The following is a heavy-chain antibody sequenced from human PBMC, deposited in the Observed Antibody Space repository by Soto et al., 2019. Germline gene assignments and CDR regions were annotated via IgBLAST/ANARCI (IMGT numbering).Heavy chain of an antibody. CDR1: VGNFSSYG. CDR2: ITTGGHDI. CDR3: AISAGDFWSGFYYYYYMGV. J-gene: IGHJ6*03. D-gene: IGHD3-3*01. V-gene: IGHV3-21*01. Sequence: VRSLPISCARRVGNFSSYGRYWVRQTKGKGLEWMSAITTGGHDIYYAESVTRRITIARDNARNSLYLKMDSLRDEDTAVYYCAISAGDFWSGFYYYYYMGVWGKGSTVTVSS.